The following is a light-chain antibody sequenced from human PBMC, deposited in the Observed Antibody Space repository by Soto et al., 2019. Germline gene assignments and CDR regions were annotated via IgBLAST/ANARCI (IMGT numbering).Light chain of an antibody. Sequence: DIQMTQYPSTLFASVGDGVTITCRASQSISSWLAWSQHKPGKAPKLLIYKATNLQSGVPSRFRGSGSGTDFSLTISSLQPVDSATYFCQQYNDLQYTFGPGTKLEI. CDR3: QQYNDLQYT. J-gene: IGKJ2*01. CDR2: KAT. CDR1: QSISSW. V-gene: IGKV1-5*03.